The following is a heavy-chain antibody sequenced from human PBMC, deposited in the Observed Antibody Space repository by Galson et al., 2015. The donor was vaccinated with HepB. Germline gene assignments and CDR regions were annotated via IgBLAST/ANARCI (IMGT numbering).Heavy chain of an antibody. CDR1: GDSVSSNSAA. CDR2: TYYRSKWYN. CDR3: AREGGVVVIATFDY. J-gene: IGHJ4*02. Sequence: CAISGDSVSSNSAAWNWIRQSPSRGLEWLGRTYYRSKWYNDYAVSVKSRITINPGTSKNQFSLQLNSVTPEDTAVYYCAREGGVVVIATFDYWGQGTLVTVSS. D-gene: IGHD2-21*01. V-gene: IGHV6-1*01.